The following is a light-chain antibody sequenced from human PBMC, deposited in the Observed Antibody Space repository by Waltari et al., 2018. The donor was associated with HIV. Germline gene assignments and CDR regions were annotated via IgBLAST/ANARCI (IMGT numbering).Light chain of an antibody. CDR2: DNK. J-gene: IGLJ3*02. CDR3: AAWDDNFNVV. Sequence: QSVLTQPPSVSAAPGQKVTISCSGSTSNIGTNTVNWYQQLPGTAPKLLLFDNKHRPSGVPDRFSGSRSDTSASLAISGLQSEDEAHYYCAAWDDNFNVVFGGGTKLTVL. V-gene: IGLV1-44*01. CDR1: TSNIGTNT.